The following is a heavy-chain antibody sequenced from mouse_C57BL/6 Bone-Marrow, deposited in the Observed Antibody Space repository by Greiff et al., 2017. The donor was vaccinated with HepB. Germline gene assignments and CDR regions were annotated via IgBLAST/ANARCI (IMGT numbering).Heavy chain of an antibody. CDR2: IDPETGGT. D-gene: IGHD1-1*01. CDR3: TRWGLPITTVVADYFDY. Sequence: VKLQESGAELVRPGASVTLSCKASGYTFTDYEMHWVKQTPVHGLEWIGAIDPETGGTAYNQKFKGKAILTADKSSSTAYMELRSLTSEDSAVYYCTRWGLPITTVVADYFDYWGQGTTLTVSS. J-gene: IGHJ2*01. CDR1: GYTFTDYE. V-gene: IGHV1-15*01.